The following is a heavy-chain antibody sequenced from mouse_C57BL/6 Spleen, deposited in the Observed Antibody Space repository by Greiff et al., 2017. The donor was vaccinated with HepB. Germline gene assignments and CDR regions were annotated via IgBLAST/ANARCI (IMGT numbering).Heavy chain of an antibody. V-gene: IGHV1-69*01. D-gene: IGHD1-2*01. CDR1: GYTFTSYW. CDR2: IDPSDSYT. Sequence: QVQLQQPGAELVMPGASVKLSCKASGYTFTSYWMHWVKQRPGQGLEWIGEIDPSDSYTNYNQKFKGKSTLTVDKSSSTAYMRLSSLTSEDSAVYYCARDGHFDYWGQGTTLTVSS. CDR3: ARDGHFDY. J-gene: IGHJ2*01.